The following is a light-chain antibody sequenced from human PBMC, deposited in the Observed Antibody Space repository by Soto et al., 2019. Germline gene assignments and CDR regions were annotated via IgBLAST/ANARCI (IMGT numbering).Light chain of an antibody. V-gene: IGLV2-14*01. CDR2: EVS. Sequence: QSVLTQPASVSGSPGQSITISCTGTTSDVGGYNSVSWYQQHPGKVPKLLIHEVSNRPSGVSTRFSGSKSGNTASLTISGLQAEDEADYYCLSKTSSISYVFGTGTKVTVL. CDR3: LSKTSSISYV. J-gene: IGLJ1*01. CDR1: TSDVGGYNS.